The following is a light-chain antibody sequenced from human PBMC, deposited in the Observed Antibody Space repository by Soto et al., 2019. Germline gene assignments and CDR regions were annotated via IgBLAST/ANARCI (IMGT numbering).Light chain of an antibody. Sequence: SVLTHPASFSVAPGHAMTVSCTGTSSDVGAYNYVSWYQQHPGKAPKLIIYEVSNRPSGVSNHFSGSKSGNTASLTISGLQDEDEDDYQRSPYTTTRNYVLGDGTKLPVL. CDR2: EVS. CDR3: SPYTTTRNYV. J-gene: IGLJ1*01. V-gene: IGLV2-14*01. CDR1: SSDVGAYNY.